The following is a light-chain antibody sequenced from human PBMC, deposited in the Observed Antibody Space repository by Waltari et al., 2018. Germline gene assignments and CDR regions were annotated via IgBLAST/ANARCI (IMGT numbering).Light chain of an antibody. V-gene: IGKV4-1*01. CDR3: QQYYRVPLT. Sequence: DIVMTQSPDSLAVSLVERATINCKPSQGILDGSNNRNSLAWYQQKPGQSPNLLIYWASTRESGVPDRFSGSGSGTDFSLTISSLQAEDVAVYYCQQYYRVPLTFGGGTKIEIK. CDR1: QGILDGSNNRNS. J-gene: IGKJ4*01. CDR2: WAS.